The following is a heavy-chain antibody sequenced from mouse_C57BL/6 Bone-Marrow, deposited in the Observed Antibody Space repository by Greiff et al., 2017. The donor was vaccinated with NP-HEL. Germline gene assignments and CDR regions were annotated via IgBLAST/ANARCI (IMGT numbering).Heavy chain of an antibody. D-gene: IGHD1-1*01. J-gene: IGHJ4*01. CDR2: ISNGGGST. Sequence: EVQLVESGGGLVQPGGSLKLSCAASGFTFSDYYMYWVRQTPEKRLEWVAYISNGGGSTYYPDTVKGRFTISRDNAKNTLYLQMRRLKSEDTAMYYCARRGYGSRWAMDYWGQGTSVTVTS. CDR1: GFTFSDYY. V-gene: IGHV5-12*01. CDR3: ARRGYGSRWAMDY.